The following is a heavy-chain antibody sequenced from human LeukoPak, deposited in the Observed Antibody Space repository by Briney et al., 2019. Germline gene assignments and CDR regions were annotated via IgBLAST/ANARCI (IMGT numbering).Heavy chain of an antibody. CDR3: ARDPYTGSMFDY. V-gene: IGHV3-21*01. CDR1: GFTFRSSS. CDR2: IGSFTGDI. J-gene: IGHJ4*01. Sequence: GSLRLSCAASGFTFRSSSMSWVRQAPGKGLEWVAFIGSFTGDIFYADSVKGRFTISRDNAKDSVYLQMDSLRVDDTAIYFCARDPYTGSMFDYWGHGTLVTVSS. D-gene: IGHD1-26*01.